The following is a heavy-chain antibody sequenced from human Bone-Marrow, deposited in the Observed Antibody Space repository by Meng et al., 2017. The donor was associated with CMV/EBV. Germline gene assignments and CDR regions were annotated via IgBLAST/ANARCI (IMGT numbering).Heavy chain of an antibody. D-gene: IGHD3-3*01. CDR3: ARDKEGPYDFWSGYSSYGMDV. J-gene: IGHJ6*02. Sequence: GESLKISCAASGFTFSSYWMSWVRQAPGKGLEWVSSISSSSSYIYYADSVKGRFTISRDNAKNSLYLQMNSLRAEDTAVYYCARDKEGPYDFWSGYSSYGMDVWGQGTTVTVSS. CDR2: ISSSSSYI. CDR1: GFTFSSYW. V-gene: IGHV3-21*01.